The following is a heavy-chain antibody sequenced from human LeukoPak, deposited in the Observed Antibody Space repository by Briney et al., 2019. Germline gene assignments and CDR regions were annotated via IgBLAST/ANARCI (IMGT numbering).Heavy chain of an antibody. J-gene: IGHJ6*03. CDR3: ARVTRHLVTYYYYYYMDV. Sequence: GGSLRLSCADSGFTFSEHYLTWIRQAPGKGLEGVSYISSGGDSMYYADSVKGRFTISRDNAKRSLYLQMNSLRAEDTAVYYCARVTRHLVTYYYYYYMDVWGKGTTVTVSS. V-gene: IGHV3-11*01. CDR2: ISSGGDSM. D-gene: IGHD6-6*01. CDR1: GFTFSEHY.